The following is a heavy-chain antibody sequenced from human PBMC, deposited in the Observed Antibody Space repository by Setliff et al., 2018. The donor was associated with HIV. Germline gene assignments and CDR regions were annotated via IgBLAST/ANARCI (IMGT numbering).Heavy chain of an antibody. J-gene: IGHJ5*02. Sequence: SETLSLTCTVSGGSISSYDYNWGWIRQPPGKGLEWIANIYYTGRTYYNPSPKSRVTISVDTSKNQFSLKVTSLTAADTAVYYGARYRRGAEWCDPWGQGTLVTAPQ. CDR1: GGSISSYDYN. V-gene: IGHV4-39*01. D-gene: IGHD1-26*01. CDR2: IYYTGRT. CDR3: ARYRRGAEWCDP.